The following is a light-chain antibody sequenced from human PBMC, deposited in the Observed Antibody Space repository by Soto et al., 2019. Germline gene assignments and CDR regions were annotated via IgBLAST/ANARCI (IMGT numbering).Light chain of an antibody. CDR2: TNN. Sequence: QSALTQPPSASGTPGQRVTISCSGSSSNIGSSNVNWYQQLPGTAPKLLIYTNNQRPSGVPDRFSGSKSGNSASLAISGLQSEDAADYYCAAWDDRLNARVFGNGTKVTV. CDR1: SSNIGSSN. CDR3: AAWDDRLNARV. V-gene: IGLV1-44*01. J-gene: IGLJ1*01.